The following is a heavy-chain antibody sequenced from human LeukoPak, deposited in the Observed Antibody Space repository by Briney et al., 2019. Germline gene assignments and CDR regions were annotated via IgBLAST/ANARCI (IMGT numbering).Heavy chain of an antibody. J-gene: IGHJ4*02. CDR3: ARQVAWGFDY. D-gene: IGHD7-27*01. CDR2: ISSSGSTI. Sequence: WGSLRLSCAASGFTFSDYYMSWIRQAPGKGLEWVSYISSSGSTIYYADSVKGRFTISRDNAKNTLYLQMNSLRGEDTAVYYCARQVAWGFDYWGQGTLVTVSS. V-gene: IGHV3-11*04. CDR1: GFTFSDYY.